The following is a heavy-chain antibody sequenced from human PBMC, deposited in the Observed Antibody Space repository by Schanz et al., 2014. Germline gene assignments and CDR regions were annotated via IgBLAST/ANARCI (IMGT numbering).Heavy chain of an antibody. CDR2: INPTGGST. J-gene: IGHJ5*02. CDR1: GYTFTTYY. Sequence: QVQLVQSGAEVKKPGASVKVSCKASGYTFTTYYMHWVRQAPGQGLEWMGIINPTGGSTSYAQRCQCRVTVTRDTSTSTVYMELSSLRSEDTAVYYCARAAYGGYTSTPLRSWGQGTLVTVSS. V-gene: IGHV1-46*01. D-gene: IGHD5-12*01. CDR3: ARAAYGGYTSTPLRS.